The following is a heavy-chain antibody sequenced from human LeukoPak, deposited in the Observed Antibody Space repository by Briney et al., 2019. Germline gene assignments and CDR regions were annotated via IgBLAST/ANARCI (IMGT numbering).Heavy chain of an antibody. J-gene: IGHJ6*04. Sequence: PGGSLRLSCAASGFTFSSYEMNWVRQAPGKGLEWVSYISSSGTTIYYADSVKGRFTISRDNAKNSLYLQMNSLRAEDTAVYYCAELGITMIGGVWGKGTTVTISS. CDR2: ISSSGTTI. CDR1: GFTFSSYE. V-gene: IGHV3-48*03. CDR3: AELGITMIGGV. D-gene: IGHD3-10*02.